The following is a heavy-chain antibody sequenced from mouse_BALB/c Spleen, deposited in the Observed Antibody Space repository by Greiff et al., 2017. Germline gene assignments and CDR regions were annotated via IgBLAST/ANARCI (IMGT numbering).Heavy chain of an antibody. CDR2: IYPGSGST. D-gene: IGHD3-3*01. CDR1: GYTFTSYW. Sequence: LQQPGSELVRPGASVKLSCKASGYTFTSYWMHWVKQRPGQGLEWIGNIYPGSGSTNYDEKFKSKATLTVDTSSSTAYMQLSSLTSEDSAVYYCTRRPSRGADAMDYWGQGTSVTVSS. CDR3: TRRPSRGADAMDY. J-gene: IGHJ4*01. V-gene: IGHV1S22*01.